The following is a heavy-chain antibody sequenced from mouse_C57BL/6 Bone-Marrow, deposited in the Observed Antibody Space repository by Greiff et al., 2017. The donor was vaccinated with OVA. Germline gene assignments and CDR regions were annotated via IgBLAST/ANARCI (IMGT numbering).Heavy chain of an antibody. CDR3: ARSTVVATGAMDY. D-gene: IGHD1-1*01. CDR1: GYTFTSYW. Sequence: VQLQQPGAELVKPGASVKLSCKASGYTFTSYWMQWVKQRPGQGLEWIGEIDPSDSYTNYNQKFKGKATLTVDTSSSTAYLQLSSLTSEDSAVYYCARSTVVATGAMDYWGQGTSVTVSS. V-gene: IGHV1-50*01. CDR2: IDPSDSYT. J-gene: IGHJ4*01.